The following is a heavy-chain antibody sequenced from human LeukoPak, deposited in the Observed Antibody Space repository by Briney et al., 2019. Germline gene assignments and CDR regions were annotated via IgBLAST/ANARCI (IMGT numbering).Heavy chain of an antibody. CDR1: GFTFSSYW. V-gene: IGHV3-74*01. J-gene: IGHJ5*02. CDR3: ARDYYGSGSPNWFDP. CDR2: INSDGSST. D-gene: IGHD3-10*01. Sequence: PGGSLRLSCAASGFTFSSYWMHWVRQAPGKGLVWVSRINSDGSSTSYADSVKGRFTISRDNAKNTLYLQMNSLRAEDTAVYYCARDYYGSGSPNWFDPWGQGTLVTVSS.